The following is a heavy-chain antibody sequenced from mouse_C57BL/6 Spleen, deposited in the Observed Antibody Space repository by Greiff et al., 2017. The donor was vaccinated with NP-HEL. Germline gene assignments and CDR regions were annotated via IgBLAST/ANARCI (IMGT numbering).Heavy chain of an antibody. CDR3: ARRHYEYDRRAMDY. D-gene: IGHD2-4*01. CDR2: IHPNSGST. Sequence: QVQLQQPGAELVKPGASVKLSCKASGYTFTSYWMHWVKQRPGQGLEWIGMIHPNSGSTNYNEKFKSKATLTVDKSSSTAYMQLSSLTSEDSAVYYCARRHYEYDRRAMDYWGQGTSVTVSS. J-gene: IGHJ4*01. V-gene: IGHV1-64*01. CDR1: GYTFTSYW.